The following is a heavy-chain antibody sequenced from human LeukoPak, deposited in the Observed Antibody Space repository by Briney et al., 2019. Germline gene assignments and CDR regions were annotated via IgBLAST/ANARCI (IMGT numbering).Heavy chain of an antibody. CDR1: GFTFSSYA. Sequence: GGSLRLSCAASGFTFSSYAMSWVRQAPWKGLEWVSAISGSGGSTYYADSVKGRFTISRDNAKNSLYLQMNSLRAEDTAVYYCARVVYGDYSYFQHWGQGTLVTVSS. D-gene: IGHD4-17*01. J-gene: IGHJ1*01. CDR2: ISGSGGST. CDR3: ARVVYGDYSYFQH. V-gene: IGHV3-23*01.